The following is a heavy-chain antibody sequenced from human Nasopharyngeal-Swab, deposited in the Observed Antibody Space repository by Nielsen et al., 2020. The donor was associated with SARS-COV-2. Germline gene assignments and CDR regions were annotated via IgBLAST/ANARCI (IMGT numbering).Heavy chain of an antibody. V-gene: IGHV2-5*02. CDR2: IYWDDDK. CDR3: AHSPSSSTVTTTWFDP. D-gene: IGHD4-17*01. J-gene: IGHJ5*02. Sequence: WIRQPPGKALEWLALIYWDDDKRYSPSLKSRLTITKDTSKNQVVLTMTNMDPVDTATYYCAHSPSSSTVTTTWFDPWGQGTLVTVSP.